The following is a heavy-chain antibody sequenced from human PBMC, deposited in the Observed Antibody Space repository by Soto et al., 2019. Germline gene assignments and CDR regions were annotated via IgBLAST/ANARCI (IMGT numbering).Heavy chain of an antibody. J-gene: IGHJ4*02. V-gene: IGHV3-21*01. CDR1: GFTFSSYS. CDR3: ARDREVTSFDY. CDR2: ISSSSSYI. D-gene: IGHD4-17*01. Sequence: GGSLRLSCAASGFTFSSYSMNGVRQAPGKGLEWVSSISSSSSYIYYADSVKGRFTISRDNAKNSLYLQMNSLRAEDTAVYYCARDREVTSFDYWGQGTLVTVSS.